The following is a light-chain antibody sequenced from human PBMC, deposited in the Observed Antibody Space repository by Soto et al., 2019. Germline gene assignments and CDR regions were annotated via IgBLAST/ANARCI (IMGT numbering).Light chain of an antibody. Sequence: DIQMTQTTYSLSASVGDRVTITCRASQSISSYLNWYQQKPGKAPKFLIYAASSLQSGVPSRFSGSGSGTDFTLTICRLQPEDFATYYCQESYIPPIPFCQGTRLEIK. CDR2: AAS. J-gene: IGKJ5*01. CDR3: QESYIPPIP. CDR1: QSISSY. V-gene: IGKV1-39*01.